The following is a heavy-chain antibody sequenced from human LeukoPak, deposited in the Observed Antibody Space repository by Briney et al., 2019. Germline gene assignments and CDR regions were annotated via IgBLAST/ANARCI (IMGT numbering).Heavy chain of an antibody. D-gene: IGHD6-13*01. Sequence: GASVKVSCKASGYTFPNYGISWVRQAPGQGLEWMGWISTHNGDTNYAQKLQGRVTMTTDTSTNTAYMELRSLRSGDTAVYYCASDHLSIEATGTRYWGQGTLVTVSS. CDR3: ASDHLSIEATGTRY. CDR1: GYTFPNYG. V-gene: IGHV1-18*01. J-gene: IGHJ4*02. CDR2: ISTHNGDT.